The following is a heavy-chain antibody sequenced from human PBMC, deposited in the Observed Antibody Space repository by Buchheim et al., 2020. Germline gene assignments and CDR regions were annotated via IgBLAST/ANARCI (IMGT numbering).Heavy chain of an antibody. CDR3: ARGKVLRRGYSGYDRGYYYGMDV. Sequence: QVQLQQWGAGLLKPSETLSLTCAVYGGSFSGYYWSWIRQPPGKGLEWIGEINHSGSTNYNPSLKSRVTISVDTSKNQFSLKLSSVTAADTAVYYWARGKVLRRGYSGYDRGYYYGMDVWGQGTT. D-gene: IGHD5-12*01. CDR1: GGSFSGYY. J-gene: IGHJ6*02. V-gene: IGHV4-34*01. CDR2: INHSGST.